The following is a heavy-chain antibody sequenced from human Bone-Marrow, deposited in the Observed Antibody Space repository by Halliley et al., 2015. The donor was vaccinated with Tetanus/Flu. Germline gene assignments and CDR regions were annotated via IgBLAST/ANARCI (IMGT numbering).Heavy chain of an antibody. Sequence: SLRLSCAASGFTFSSYGMHWVRQAPGKGPEWVAVISHDGGKKYYADSVKGRFTISRDNSKNTLYLQMNSLRTGDTATYYCANSNIRFLELYNMDVWGQGTTVTVSS. CDR1: GFTFSSYG. CDR3: ANSNIRFLELYNMDV. D-gene: IGHD3-3*01. CDR2: ISHDGGKK. V-gene: IGHV3-30*18. J-gene: IGHJ6*02.